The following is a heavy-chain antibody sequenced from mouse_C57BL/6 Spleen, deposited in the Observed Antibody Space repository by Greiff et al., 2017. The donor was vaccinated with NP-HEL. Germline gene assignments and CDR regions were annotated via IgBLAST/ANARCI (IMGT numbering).Heavy chain of an antibody. CDR1: GYTFTDYY. V-gene: IGHV1-26*01. CDR3: ARGGLRDRMDY. J-gene: IGHJ4*01. Sequence: VQLQQSGPELVKPGASVKISCKASGYTFTDYYMNWVKQSHGKSLEWIGDINPNNGGTSYNQKFKGKATLTVDKSSSTAYMELRSLTSEDSAVYYCARGGLRDRMDYWGQGTSVTVSS. D-gene: IGHD2-4*01. CDR2: INPNNGGT.